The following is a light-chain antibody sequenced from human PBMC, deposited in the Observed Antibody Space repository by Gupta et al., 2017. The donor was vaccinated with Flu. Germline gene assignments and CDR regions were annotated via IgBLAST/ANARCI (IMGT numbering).Light chain of an antibody. V-gene: IGLV3-21*02. CDR1: NIGSKS. Sequence: SYVLTQPPSVSVAPGQTARITFGGNNIGSKSVHWYQQKPGQAPVLVVYDDRDRPSGIPERFSGSNSGNTATLTISRVEAGDEADYYCQVWDSSSDHWVFGGGTKLTVL. CDR3: QVWDSSSDHWV. CDR2: DDR. J-gene: IGLJ3*02.